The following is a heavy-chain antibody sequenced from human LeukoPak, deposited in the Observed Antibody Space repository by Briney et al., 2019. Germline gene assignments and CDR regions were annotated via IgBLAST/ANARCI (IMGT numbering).Heavy chain of an antibody. CDR3: ARARILRWFDP. D-gene: IGHD4-17*01. J-gene: IGHJ5*02. CDR2: INHSGST. V-gene: IGHV4-34*01. CDR1: GGSFSGYY. Sequence: SETLSLTCAVYGGSFSGYYWGWIRQPPGKGLEWIGEINHSGSTNYNPSLKSRVTISVDTSKNQFSLKLSSVTAADTAVYYCARARILRWFDPWGQGTLVTVSS.